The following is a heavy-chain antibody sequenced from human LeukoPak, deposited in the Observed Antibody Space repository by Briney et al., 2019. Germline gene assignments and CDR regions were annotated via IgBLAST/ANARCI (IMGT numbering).Heavy chain of an antibody. Sequence: SGPTLVKPTQTLTLTCALSGHSLSTSGVGVGWIRQPPGKALQWLALLYWHADERYNPSLKTRLTITRDASKNQVVLTMTNMDPADTATYYCAHTGYGSGSYLRYYYFGLDVWGQGTTVTVSS. CDR3: AHTGYGSGSYLRYYYFGLDV. CDR2: LYWHADE. V-gene: IGHV2-5*01. J-gene: IGHJ6*02. CDR1: GHSLSTSGVG. D-gene: IGHD3-10*01.